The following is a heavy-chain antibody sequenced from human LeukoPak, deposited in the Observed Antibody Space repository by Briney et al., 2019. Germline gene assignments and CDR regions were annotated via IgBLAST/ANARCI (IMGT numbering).Heavy chain of an antibody. Sequence: GGSLRLSCAASGFPFSSYEMNWVRQAPGKGLEWDSYISSSGMTKYYAVSVKGRFTMSRDNAKNSLYLQLNSLRAEDTAVYYCARDGRSRGLSHVNFDYWGQGNLVTVSS. J-gene: IGHJ4*02. V-gene: IGHV3-48*03. CDR2: ISSSGMTK. D-gene: IGHD3-16*02. CDR3: ARDGRSRGLSHVNFDY. CDR1: GFPFSSYE.